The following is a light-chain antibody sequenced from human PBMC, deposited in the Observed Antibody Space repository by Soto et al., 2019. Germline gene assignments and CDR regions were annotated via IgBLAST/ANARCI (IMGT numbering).Light chain of an antibody. Sequence: MSPSLSSMSASIGHSVTITSRATEGINHYLAWFQQKPGKVPKLLIYAASTLQSGVPSRFSGSGSGTDFTLTISSLQTEDSAVYYCQQRHMWPITFGQGTRLEIK. CDR2: AAS. CDR1: EGINHY. J-gene: IGKJ5*01. V-gene: IGKV1-27*01. CDR3: QQRHMWPIT.